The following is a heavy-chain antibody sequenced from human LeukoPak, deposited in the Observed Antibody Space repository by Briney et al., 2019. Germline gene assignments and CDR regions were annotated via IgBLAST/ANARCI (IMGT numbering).Heavy chain of an antibody. CDR1: GGSFSGYY. J-gene: IGHJ4*02. CDR2: INHSGST. V-gene: IGHV4-34*01. D-gene: IGHD3-10*01. Sequence: PSETLSLTCAVYGGSFSGYYWSWIRQPPGKGQEWIGEINHSGSTNYNPSLKSRVTISVDTSKNQFSLKLSSVTAADTAVYYCARGNYYGSGSYYNNRPHFDYWGQGTLVTVSS. CDR3: ARGNYYGSGSYYNNRPHFDY.